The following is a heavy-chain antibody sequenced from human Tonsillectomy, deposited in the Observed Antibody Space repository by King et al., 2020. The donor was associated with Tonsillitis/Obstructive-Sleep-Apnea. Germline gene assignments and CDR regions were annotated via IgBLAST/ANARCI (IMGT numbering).Heavy chain of an antibody. Sequence: VQLQESGPGLVKPSETLSLTCTVSGGSISSYYWSWIRQPPGKGLEWIGYIYYSGSTNYNPSLKSRVTISVDTSKNQFSLKLSSVTAADTAVYYCAGDNSSSWLPRRYYYYYGMDVWGQGTTVTVSS. J-gene: IGHJ6*02. CDR3: AGDNSSSWLPRRYYYYYGMDV. CDR1: GGSISSYY. CDR2: IYYSGST. D-gene: IGHD6-13*01. V-gene: IGHV4-59*01.